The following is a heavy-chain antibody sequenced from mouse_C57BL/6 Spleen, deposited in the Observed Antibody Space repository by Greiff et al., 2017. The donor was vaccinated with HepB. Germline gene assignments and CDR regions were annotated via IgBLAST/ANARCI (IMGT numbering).Heavy chain of an antibody. V-gene: IGHV1-64*01. CDR3: ARDTAYYGSSTGYFDV. CDR1: GYTFTSYW. Sequence: VQLQQSGAELVKPGASVKLSCKASGYTFTSYWMHWVKQRPGQGLEWIGMIHPNSGSTNYNEKFKSKATLTVDKSSSTAYMQLSSLTSEDSAVYYCARDTAYYGSSTGYFDVWGTGTTVTVSS. D-gene: IGHD1-1*01. J-gene: IGHJ1*03. CDR2: IHPNSGST.